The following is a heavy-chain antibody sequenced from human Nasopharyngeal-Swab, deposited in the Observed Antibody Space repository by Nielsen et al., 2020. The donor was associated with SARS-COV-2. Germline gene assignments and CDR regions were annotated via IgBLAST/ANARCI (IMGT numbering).Heavy chain of an antibody. D-gene: IGHD2-15*01. V-gene: IGHV3-73*01. CDR3: TRCGGGCYSGRDY. CDR2: VRSKGNNYAT. J-gene: IGHJ4*02. CDR1: RLTFSDSA. Sequence: GQSLKISCAASRLTFSDSAIHWVRQASGKGLDWIRRVRSKGNNYATAYSASVKGRFIILRDDSTNTVYLQMNSLKTEEMAMYYCTRCGGGCYSGRDYWGQGTLVTVSS.